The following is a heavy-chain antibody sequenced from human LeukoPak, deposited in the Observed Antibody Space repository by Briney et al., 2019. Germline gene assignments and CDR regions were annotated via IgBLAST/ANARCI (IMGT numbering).Heavy chain of an antibody. Sequence: PGGSLRLSCAASGFTFSSYGVHWVRQAPGKGLEWVAVIWYDGSNKYYADSVKGRFTISRDNSKNTLYLQMNSLRAEDTAVYYCALPGIAAAGTDYWGQGTLVTVSS. CDR2: IWYDGSNK. CDR3: ALPGIAAAGTDY. J-gene: IGHJ4*02. D-gene: IGHD6-13*01. CDR1: GFTFSSYG. V-gene: IGHV3-33*01.